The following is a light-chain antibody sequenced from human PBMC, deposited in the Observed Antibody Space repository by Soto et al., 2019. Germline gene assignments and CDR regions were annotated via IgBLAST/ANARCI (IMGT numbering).Light chain of an antibody. CDR1: QSVSSN. CDR3: QHHNTELWT. CDR2: GAS. V-gene: IGKV3-15*01. Sequence: EIVMTQSPATLSVSPGERATLSCRASQSVSSNLVWYQQKPGKAPRLLIYGASTMATGIPPRFSGSGSGTDFTLTISSLQSEDFAVYYCQHHNTELWTFGQGTKVEIK. J-gene: IGKJ1*01.